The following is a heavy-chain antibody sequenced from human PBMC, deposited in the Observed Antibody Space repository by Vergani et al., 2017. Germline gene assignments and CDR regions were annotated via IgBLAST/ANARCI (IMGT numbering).Heavy chain of an antibody. J-gene: IGHJ1*01. Sequence: EVQLVESGGGLVQPGRSLRLSCTASGFTFGDYAMSWVRQAPGKGLEWVSAISGSGGSTYYADSVKGRFTISRDNSKNTLYLQMNSLRAEDTAVYYCAKDPQQLVLGYFQHWGQGTLVTVSS. V-gene: IGHV3-23*04. CDR2: ISGSGGST. D-gene: IGHD6-13*01. CDR1: GFTFGDYA. CDR3: AKDPQQLVLGYFQH.